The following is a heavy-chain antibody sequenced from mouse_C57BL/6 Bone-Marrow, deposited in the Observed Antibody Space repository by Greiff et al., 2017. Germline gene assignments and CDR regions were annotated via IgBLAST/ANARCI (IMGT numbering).Heavy chain of an antibody. D-gene: IGHD1-1*01. V-gene: IGHV14-4*01. CDR2: IDPENGDT. J-gene: IGHJ2*01. Sequence: VHVKQSGAELVRPGASVKLSCTASGFNIKDDYMHWVKQRPEQGLEWIGWIDPENGDTEYASKFQGKATITADTSSNTAYLQLSSLTSEDTAVYYCTNPVVADFDYWGQGTTLTGSS. CDR3: TNPVVADFDY. CDR1: GFNIKDDY.